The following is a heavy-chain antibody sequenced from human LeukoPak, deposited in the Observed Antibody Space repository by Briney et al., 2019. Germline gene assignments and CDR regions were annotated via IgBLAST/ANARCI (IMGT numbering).Heavy chain of an antibody. J-gene: IGHJ4*02. D-gene: IGHD3-10*01. CDR1: GYTFTSYG. V-gene: IGHV1-18*01. CDR3: AKDPEPVLLWFGELLAEPTPSDY. Sequence: ASVKVSCKASGYTFTSYGISWVRQAPGQGLEWMGWISAYNGNTNYAQKLQGRVTMTTDTSTSTAYMELRSLRSDDTAVYYCAKDPEPVLLWFGELLAEPTPSDYWGQGTLVTVSS. CDR2: ISAYNGNT.